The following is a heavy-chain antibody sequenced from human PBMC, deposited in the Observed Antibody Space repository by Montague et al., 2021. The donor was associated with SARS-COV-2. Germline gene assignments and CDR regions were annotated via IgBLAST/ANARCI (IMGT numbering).Heavy chain of an antibody. D-gene: IGHD6-13*01. CDR2: IYNSGST. CDR3: ARVGRGSSWYEVAFDI. Sequence: SETLSLTCTVSGGSISRYSWTWIRQPPGKGLEGIGYIYNSGSTXXXPSXXXRVTISVDTSKNQFSLKLSSVAAADTAVYYCARVGRGSSWYEVAFDIWGQGTMVTVSS. CDR1: GGSISRYS. V-gene: IGHV4-59*01. J-gene: IGHJ3*02.